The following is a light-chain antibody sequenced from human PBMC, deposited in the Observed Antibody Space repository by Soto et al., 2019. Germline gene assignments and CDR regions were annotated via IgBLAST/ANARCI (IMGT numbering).Light chain of an antibody. CDR2: KAS. Sequence: DIQMTQSPSTLSASVGDRVTITCRASQSISSWLAWYQQKPGKAPKLLIYKASTLKSGVPSRFSGSGSGTDFTLTISSLQPEDFATYYCQQFSNYPHVFGQGTRLEIK. J-gene: IGKJ5*01. V-gene: IGKV1-5*03. CDR3: QQFSNYPHV. CDR1: QSISSW.